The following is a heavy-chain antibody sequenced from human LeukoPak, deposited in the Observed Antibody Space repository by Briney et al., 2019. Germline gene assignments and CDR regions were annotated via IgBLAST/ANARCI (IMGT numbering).Heavy chain of an antibody. CDR3: ASLVRGVLR. J-gene: IGHJ4*02. Sequence: SETLSLTFTVSGGSISSSSYYWGWIRQPPGKGLEWIGRIYYSVSTYYNPSLKSRVNISVDTYKNQFYLKLSSVTAADTAVYYCASLVRGVLRWGQGTLVTVSS. CDR1: GGSISSSSYY. V-gene: IGHV4-39*07. D-gene: IGHD3-10*01. CDR2: IYYSVST.